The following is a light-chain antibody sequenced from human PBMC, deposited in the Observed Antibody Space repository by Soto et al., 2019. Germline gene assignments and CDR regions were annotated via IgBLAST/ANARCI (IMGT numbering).Light chain of an antibody. CDR3: SSFTSSSTPYV. J-gene: IGLJ1*01. V-gene: IGLV2-14*01. CDR1: RSDVGGYKY. CDR2: EVS. Sequence: QCVLSQPASVSGSPGQSITISCSGTRSDVGGYKYVSWYQKKAGKAPKLMIYEVSIRPSGVSDRFSGSKSGNTASLTTSGLQAEDEADYYCSSFTSSSTPYVFGSGSKVTVL.